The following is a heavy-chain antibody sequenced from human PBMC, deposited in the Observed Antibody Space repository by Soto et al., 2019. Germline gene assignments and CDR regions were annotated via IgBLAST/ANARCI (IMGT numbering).Heavy chain of an antibody. CDR3: ARDPGYSDYDYLRDYYYYGMDV. J-gene: IGHJ6*02. D-gene: IGHD3-3*01. Sequence: QVQLVQSGAEVKKPGSSVKVSCKASGGTFSSYAISWVRQAPGQGLEWMGGIIPIFGTANYAQKFQGRVTITADESTSSVYSEPXSLRSEDTAVYYCARDPGYSDYDYLRDYYYYGMDVWGQGTTVTVSS. CDR2: IIPIFGTA. CDR1: GGTFSSYA. V-gene: IGHV1-69*12.